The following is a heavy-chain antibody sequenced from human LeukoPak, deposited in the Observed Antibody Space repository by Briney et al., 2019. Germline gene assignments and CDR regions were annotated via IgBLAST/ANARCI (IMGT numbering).Heavy chain of an antibody. J-gene: IGHJ5*02. CDR3: ARGPYSSSWYWWFDP. Sequence: PGGSLRLSYAASGFTFSSYSMNWVRQAPGKGLEWVSSISSSSSYIYYADSVKGRFTISRDNAKNSLYLQMNSLRAEDTAVYYCARGPYSSSWYWWFDPWGQGTLVTVSS. CDR1: GFTFSSYS. V-gene: IGHV3-21*01. CDR2: ISSSSSYI. D-gene: IGHD6-13*01.